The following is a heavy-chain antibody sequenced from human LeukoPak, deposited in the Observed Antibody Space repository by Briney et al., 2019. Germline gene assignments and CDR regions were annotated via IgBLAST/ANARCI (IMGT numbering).Heavy chain of an antibody. J-gene: IGHJ3*02. D-gene: IGHD6-13*01. Sequence: GASVKVSCKASGYTFTSYGISWVRQAPGQGLEWMGWISAYNGNTNYAQKLQGRVTMTTDTSTSTAYMELRSLRSDDTAVYYCARDTPLPIAAFDAFDIWGQGTMVTVSS. CDR3: ARDTPLPIAAFDAFDI. V-gene: IGHV1-18*01. CDR1: GYTFTSYG. CDR2: ISAYNGNT.